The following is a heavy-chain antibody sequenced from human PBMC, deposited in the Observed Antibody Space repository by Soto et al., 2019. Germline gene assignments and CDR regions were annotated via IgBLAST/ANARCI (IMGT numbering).Heavy chain of an antibody. J-gene: IGHJ4*01. CDR2: ITNSGDRT. D-gene: IGHD1-26*01. V-gene: IGHV3-23*01. CDR1: GFTFNNYA. CDR3: AKAVGTVYWAFTY. Sequence: PGGSLRPSCAASGFTFNNYAMSWVRQAPGKGLEWVSAITNSGDRTYYADSVKGRFTISRDNSKNTLYVEMHSLRVEDPAVYYGAKAVGTVYWAFTYWAHGTRVTASP.